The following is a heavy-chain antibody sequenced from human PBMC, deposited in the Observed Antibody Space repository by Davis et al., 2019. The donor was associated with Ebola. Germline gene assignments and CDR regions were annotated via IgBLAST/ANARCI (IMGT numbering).Heavy chain of an antibody. J-gene: IGHJ4*02. CDR1: GFTFSSYA. Sequence: ESLKISCAASGFTFSSYAMSWIRQPPGKGLEWIGEINHSGSTNYNPSLKSRVTISVDTSKNQFSLKLSSVTAADTAVYYCARGLYCSSTSCLGLGYWGQGTLVTVSS. D-gene: IGHD2-2*01. CDR3: ARGLYCSSTSCLGLGY. V-gene: IGHV4-34*01. CDR2: INHSGST.